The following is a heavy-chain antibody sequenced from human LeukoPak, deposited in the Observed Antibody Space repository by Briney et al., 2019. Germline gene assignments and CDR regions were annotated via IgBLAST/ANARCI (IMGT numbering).Heavy chain of an antibody. CDR2: VYTGGST. Sequence: SGGSLRLSCAASGFTVSTNYMSWVRQGPGKGLEWISVVYTGGSTYYADSVKGRFTISRDNSKNTLYLQMNSLRAEDTAVYYCATSPASSCLDYWGQGTLVTVSS. CDR3: ATSPASSCLDY. D-gene: IGHD6-13*01. CDR1: GFTVSTNY. J-gene: IGHJ4*02. V-gene: IGHV3-53*01.